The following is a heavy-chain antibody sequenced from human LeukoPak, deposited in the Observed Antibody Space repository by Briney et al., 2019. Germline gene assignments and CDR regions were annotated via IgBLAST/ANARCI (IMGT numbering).Heavy chain of an antibody. CDR1: GFSLSINS. V-gene: IGHV3-23*01. CDR3: AKEEVPNDY. CDR2: ISRDGDKT. Sequence: PGGSLRLSCAVSGFSLSINSMSWVRQAPGKGLEWVSGISRDGDKTYYVDSVEGRFTISRDTSKNTLYLQMDTLRVEDTATYYCAKEEVPNDYWGQGTLVTVSS. J-gene: IGHJ4*02.